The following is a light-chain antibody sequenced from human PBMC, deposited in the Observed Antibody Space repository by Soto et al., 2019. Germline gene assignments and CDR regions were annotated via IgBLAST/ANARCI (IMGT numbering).Light chain of an antibody. CDR3: AGWDERLRGV. Sequence: QSVLTQPPSVSGTPGQAVVISCSGGTSNIGTNYVYWFQQFPGTAPKLLIYQNDQRPSGVPERFSGSKSGTSASLVINGLRPEDEADYYCAGWDERLRGVFGGGTKVTVL. CDR1: TSNIGTNY. J-gene: IGLJ3*02. V-gene: IGLV1-47*01. CDR2: QND.